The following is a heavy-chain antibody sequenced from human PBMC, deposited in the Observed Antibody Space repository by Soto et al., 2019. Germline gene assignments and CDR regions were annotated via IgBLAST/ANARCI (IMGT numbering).Heavy chain of an antibody. CDR1: GFTFSSYG. CDR2: ISYDGSNK. D-gene: IGHD5-18*01. J-gene: IGHJ4*02. V-gene: IGHV3-30*18. Sequence: QVQLVESGGGVVQPGRSLRLSCAASGFTFSSYGMHWVRQAPGKGLEWVAVISYDGSNKYYADSVKGRFTISRDNSKNTLYLQMNSLRAEDTAVYYCAKVLDTAMAAPLTFDYWGQRTLVTVSS. CDR3: AKVLDTAMAAPLTFDY.